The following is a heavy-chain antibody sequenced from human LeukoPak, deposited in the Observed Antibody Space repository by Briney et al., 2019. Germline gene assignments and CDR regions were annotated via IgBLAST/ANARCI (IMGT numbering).Heavy chain of an antibody. CDR2: INASGGTI. Sequence: PGGSLRLSCAASGFNFTLYEMNWFRQAPGEGLVWVSYINASGGTIDYAESVKGRFTISRDNAKNSLYLHMNSLRAEDTALYYCAAVYYIKATYWGQGTPVTVSS. CDR1: GFNFTLYE. CDR3: AAVYYIKATY. D-gene: IGHD3-10*01. J-gene: IGHJ4*02. V-gene: IGHV3-48*03.